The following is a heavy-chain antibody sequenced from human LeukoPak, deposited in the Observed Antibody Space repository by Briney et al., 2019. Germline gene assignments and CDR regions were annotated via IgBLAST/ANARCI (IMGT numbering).Heavy chain of an antibody. Sequence: TLSLTCTVSGGSMSSYYWSWIRQPPGKGMEWVGYIYYSGSTNYNPSLKSRVSISVAPSKHHFSLKLSSVTAADTAVYSCARDRRYYDTSGTVYYAAMDVWGQGTTVTVSS. J-gene: IGHJ6*02. CDR2: IYYSGST. D-gene: IGHD3-22*01. CDR1: GGSMSSYY. V-gene: IGHV4-59*01. CDR3: ARDRRYYDTSGTVYYAAMDV.